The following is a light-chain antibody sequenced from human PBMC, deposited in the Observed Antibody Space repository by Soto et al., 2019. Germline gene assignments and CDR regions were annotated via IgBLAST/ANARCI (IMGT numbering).Light chain of an antibody. J-gene: IGKJ1*01. V-gene: IGKV3-15*01. Sequence: EIVMTQSPATLSVSPGEGATLSCRASQSVSSKLAWYQQKPGQAPRLLIYGASTRATGIPDRFSGGGSGTDFTLTISGLQPDDFATYYCQQFNTYPAFGQGTKVDI. CDR3: QQFNTYPA. CDR1: QSVSSK. CDR2: GAS.